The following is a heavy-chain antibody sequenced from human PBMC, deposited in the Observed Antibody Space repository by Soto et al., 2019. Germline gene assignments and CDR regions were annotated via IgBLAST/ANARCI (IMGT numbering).Heavy chain of an antibody. CDR2: ISGDTATT. J-gene: IGHJ6*02. D-gene: IGHD6-19*01. CDR3: AKPLQQWLLQGSGVDV. V-gene: IGHV3-23*01. Sequence: PVGSLRLSCAASGFSFSEYSMTWVRQAPGKGLQWVSAISGDTATTHYADSVKGRFTISRDNSRDTLYLQMTSLRVEDTAIYYCAKPLQQWLLQGSGVDVWGQGTTVTVSS. CDR1: GFSFSEYS.